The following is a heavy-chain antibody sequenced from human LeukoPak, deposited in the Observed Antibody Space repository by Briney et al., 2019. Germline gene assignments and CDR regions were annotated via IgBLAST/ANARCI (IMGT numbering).Heavy chain of an antibody. CDR2: IYSGGST. D-gene: IGHD7-27*01. Sequence: TGGSLRLSCAASGFTVSSNYMSWVRQAPGKGLEWVSDIYSGGSTYYADSVKGRFTISRDNSKNTLYLQMNSLRAEDTAVYYCARVGSRANWGFMDYFDYWGQGTLVTVSS. CDR3: ARVGSRANWGFMDYFDY. CDR1: GFTVSSNY. V-gene: IGHV3-66*01. J-gene: IGHJ4*02.